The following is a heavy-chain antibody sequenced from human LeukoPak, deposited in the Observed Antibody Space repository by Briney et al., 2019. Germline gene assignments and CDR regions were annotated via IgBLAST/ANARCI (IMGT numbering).Heavy chain of an antibody. D-gene: IGHD3-22*01. J-gene: IGHJ1*01. CDR1: GFTFSSYW. V-gene: IGHV3-74*01. CDR3: ARAPSEIGGYYPEYFRH. Sequence: GGSLRLSCAASGFTFSSYWMHWVRQAPGKGLVWVSRIKSDGSTNYADSVKGRFTISRDNAKNTLSLQTNSLRAEDTGVYYCARAPSEIGGYYPEYFRHWGQGTLVTVSS. CDR2: IKSDGST.